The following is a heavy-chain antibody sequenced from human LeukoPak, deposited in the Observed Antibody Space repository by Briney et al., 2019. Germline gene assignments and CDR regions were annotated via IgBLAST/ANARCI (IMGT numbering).Heavy chain of an antibody. CDR3: ARSQPPYSTRWYYFDY. J-gene: IGHJ4*02. CDR2: IYTSGST. V-gene: IGHV4-4*07. D-gene: IGHD6-13*01. CDR1: GGSISTYY. Sequence: PSETLSLTCTVSGGSISTYYWSWIRQPVGKGLEWIGRIYTSGSTDYNPSLKSRVTMSVDTSKNQFSLKLTSVTAADTAVYYCARSQPPYSTRWYYFDYWGQGTLVTVS.